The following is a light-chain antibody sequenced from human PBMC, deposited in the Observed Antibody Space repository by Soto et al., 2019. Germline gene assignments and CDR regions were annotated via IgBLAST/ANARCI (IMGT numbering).Light chain of an antibody. CDR1: SSNIGSNS. CDR2: DSF. Sequence: QSVLTQPPSASGTPGQRVTISCSGSSSNIGSNSVNWYQQLPGTAPKLLIYDSFNRPSGVPDRFSGSKSGTSASLAITGLQAEDEAYYYCQAYDNSLGVSVLFGGGTKLTVL. J-gene: IGLJ3*02. CDR3: QAYDNSLGVSVL. V-gene: IGLV1-44*01.